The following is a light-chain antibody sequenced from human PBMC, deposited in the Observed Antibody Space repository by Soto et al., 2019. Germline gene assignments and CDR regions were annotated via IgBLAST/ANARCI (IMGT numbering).Light chain of an antibody. Sequence: EIVLTQSPDTLSLSPGERATLSCSATQNVARSNLAWYQHRPGQAPRLLISGASTRAADTPDRFSGSGSGAQFTLTISRLEPEDFAVYYCHQYGSSPPSSFGQGTRLEI. CDR1: QNVARSN. V-gene: IGKV3-20*01. CDR3: HQYGSSPPSS. J-gene: IGKJ2*03. CDR2: GAS.